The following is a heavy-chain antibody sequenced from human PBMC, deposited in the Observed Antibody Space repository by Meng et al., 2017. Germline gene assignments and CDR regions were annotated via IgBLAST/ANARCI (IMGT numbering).Heavy chain of an antibody. CDR2: IYYSGST. D-gene: IGHD5-18*01. V-gene: IGHV4-31*01. CDR1: GGSISSGGYY. CDR3: ARADRRVGSYGPNWFDP. J-gene: IGHJ5*02. Sequence: QGQLQEAGPGLVKPSQTLSLTCTVSGGSISSGGYYWSWIRQHPGKGLEWIGYIYYSGSTYYNPSLKSLVTISVDTSKNQFPLKLSSVTAADTAVYYCARADRRVGSYGPNWFDPWGQGTLVTVSS.